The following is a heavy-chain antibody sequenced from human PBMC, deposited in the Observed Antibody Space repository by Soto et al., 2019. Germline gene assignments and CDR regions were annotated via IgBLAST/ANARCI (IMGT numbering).Heavy chain of an antibody. CDR2: ISGSGGST. J-gene: IGHJ4*02. Sequence: GALRLSCAASGFTFSSYAMSWVRQAPGKGLEWVSAISGSGGSTYYADSVKGRFTISRDNSKNTLYLQMNSLRAEDTAVYYCAKDPLEIQLWPKYYFDYSGQGTLVTVSS. V-gene: IGHV3-23*01. CDR3: AKDPLEIQLWPKYYFDY. CDR1: GFTFSSYA. D-gene: IGHD5-18*01.